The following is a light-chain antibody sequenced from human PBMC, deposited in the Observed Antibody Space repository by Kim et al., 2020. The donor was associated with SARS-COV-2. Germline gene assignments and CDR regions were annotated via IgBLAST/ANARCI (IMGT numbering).Light chain of an antibody. Sequence: ALGQTARIPCGRNNIRGKNLHWYQQKSGQAPVLVIYRDTNRPAGIPERFSGSNSGNTATLTVSRAQAGDEADYYCQLWDSSSVVFGGGTQLTVL. J-gene: IGLJ2*01. V-gene: IGLV3-9*01. CDR2: RDT. CDR1: NIRGKN. CDR3: QLWDSSSVV.